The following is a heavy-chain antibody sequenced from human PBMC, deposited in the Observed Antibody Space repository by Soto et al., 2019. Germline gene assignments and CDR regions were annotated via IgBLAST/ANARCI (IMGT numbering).Heavy chain of an antibody. D-gene: IGHD2-2*01. CDR1: RYTFTSYY. J-gene: IGHJ4*02. Sequence: ASVKVSCKASRYTFTSYYMHWVRQAPGQGLEWMGIINPSGGSTSYAQKFQGRVTMTRDTSTSTVYMELSSLRSEDTAVYYCARDWVSEVVVPAAMPDYWGQGTLVTVSS. V-gene: IGHV1-46*03. CDR2: INPSGGST. CDR3: ARDWVSEVVVPAAMPDY.